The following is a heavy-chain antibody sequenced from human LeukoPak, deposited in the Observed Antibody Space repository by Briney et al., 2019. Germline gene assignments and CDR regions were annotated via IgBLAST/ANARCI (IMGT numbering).Heavy chain of an antibody. D-gene: IGHD3-10*01. V-gene: IGHV3-23*01. CDR2: VSASGSTT. CDR3: VKSQGAGSPQHFDS. CDR1: GFTFNFYG. J-gene: IGHJ4*02. Sequence: GGSLRLSCAASGFTFNFYGMSWVRQASGKGLEWVSGVSASGSTTYYADSVKGRFTISRDNSENTVYLQMNSLRAEDTAVYYCVKSQGAGSPQHFDSWGQGTLVTVSS.